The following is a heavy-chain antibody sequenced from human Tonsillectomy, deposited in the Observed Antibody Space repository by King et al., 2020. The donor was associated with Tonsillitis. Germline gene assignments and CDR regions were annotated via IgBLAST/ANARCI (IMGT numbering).Heavy chain of an antibody. V-gene: IGHV4-30-2*01. Sequence: QLQESGSGLVKPSQTLSLTCAVSGGPISSGDYSWSWLRHPPGKGLEWIGYIYHSGSTYYNPSPKRRITISVDRSKNQFSLKLSSVTAADTAVYYCASRHSYAPGMSAFDIWGQGTMVTVSS. CDR3: ASRHSYAPGMSAFDI. CDR2: IYHSGST. D-gene: IGHD5-18*01. CDR1: GGPISSGDYS. J-gene: IGHJ3*02.